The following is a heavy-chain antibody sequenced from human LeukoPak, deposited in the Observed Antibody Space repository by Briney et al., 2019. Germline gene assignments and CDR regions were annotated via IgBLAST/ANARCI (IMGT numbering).Heavy chain of an antibody. Sequence: GASVKVSCKASGGTFGSYAISWVRQAPGQGLEWMGRIIPILGIANYAQKFQGRVTITADKSTSTAYMELSSLRSEDTAVYYCARDYGSYDSSGYYGRAFDYWGQGTLVTVSS. CDR3: ARDYGSYDSSGYYGRAFDY. D-gene: IGHD3-22*01. J-gene: IGHJ4*02. V-gene: IGHV1-69*04. CDR1: GGTFGSYA. CDR2: IIPILGIA.